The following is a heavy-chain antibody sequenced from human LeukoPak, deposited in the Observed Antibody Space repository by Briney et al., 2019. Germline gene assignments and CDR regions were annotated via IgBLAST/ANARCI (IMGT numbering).Heavy chain of an antibody. CDR2: FYYSGRA. CDR3: ARYGDTRFDP. D-gene: IGHD4-17*01. CDR1: GGSISSYY. Sequence: SETLSPTCTVSGGSISSYYWTWIRQPPGKGLEWIGYFYYSGRANYNPSLQSRVTISEDTSKNQLSLKLTSVNAADTAVYYCARYGDTRFDPWGQGILVTVSS. J-gene: IGHJ5*02. V-gene: IGHV4-59*01.